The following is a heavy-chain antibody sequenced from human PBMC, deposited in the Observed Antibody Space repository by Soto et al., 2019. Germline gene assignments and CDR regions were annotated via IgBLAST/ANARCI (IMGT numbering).Heavy chain of an antibody. D-gene: IGHD4-17*01. CDR3: VHREDYEIFDF. V-gene: IGHV2-5*02. Sequence: SGPTLVNPTQTLTLTCTFSGFSLRTAGVGVGWIRQPPGKALEWLALIYWDDDKRYSASLKSRLTITRDTSKNQVVLTLTNMDPVDTATYYCVHREDYEIFDFWGQGILVTVSS. CDR2: IYWDDDK. CDR1: GFSLRTAGVG. J-gene: IGHJ4*02.